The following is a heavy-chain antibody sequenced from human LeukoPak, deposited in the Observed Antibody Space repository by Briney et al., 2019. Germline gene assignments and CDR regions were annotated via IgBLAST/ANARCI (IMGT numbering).Heavy chain of an antibody. D-gene: IGHD3-9*01. J-gene: IGHJ5*02. CDR1: GGSISSYY. Sequence: SETLSLTCTVSGGSISSYYWSWIRQPPGKGLEWIGYIYYSGSTNYNPSLKSRVTISVDTSKNQFSLKLSSVTAADTVVYYCARLWAYYDILTGYYGPNWFDPWGQGTLVTVSS. V-gene: IGHV4-59*08. CDR2: IYYSGST. CDR3: ARLWAYYDILTGYYGPNWFDP.